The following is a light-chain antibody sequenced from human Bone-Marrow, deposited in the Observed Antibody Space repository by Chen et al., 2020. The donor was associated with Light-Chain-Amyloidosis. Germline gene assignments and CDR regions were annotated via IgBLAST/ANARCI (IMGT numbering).Light chain of an antibody. CDR2: EVT. CDR1: SSDVGGDNH. V-gene: IGLV2-14*01. CDR3: SSYTITNTLV. Sequence: QSALTQPASVSGSPGQSITISCTGTSSDVGGDNHVSWYQQHPDTAPKLMIYEVTNRPSWVPDRFSGSKSDNTASLTISGLQPEDEADYFCSSYTITNTLVFGSGTRVTVL. J-gene: IGLJ1*01.